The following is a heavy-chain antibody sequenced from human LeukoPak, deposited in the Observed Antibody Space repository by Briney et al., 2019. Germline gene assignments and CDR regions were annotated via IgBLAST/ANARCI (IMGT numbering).Heavy chain of an antibody. V-gene: IGHV3-7*04. CDR1: GFTFSSYW. J-gene: IGHJ5*02. CDR2: MKEDGSEI. CDR3: ARGIGGSGWLNWFDP. D-gene: IGHD6-19*01. Sequence: GGSLRLSCAASGFTFSSYWMTWVRQAPGKGLEWVAYMKEDGSEIYYVDSVKGRFTISRDNANNSLYLQMNSLRAEDTAVYYCARGIGGSGWLNWFDPWGQGTLVTVSS.